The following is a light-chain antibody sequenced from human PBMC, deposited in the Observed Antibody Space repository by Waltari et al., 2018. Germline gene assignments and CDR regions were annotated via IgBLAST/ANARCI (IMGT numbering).Light chain of an antibody. Sequence: DIVMTQSPDSLAVSLGERATINCKSSQSVLYSSNNKNYLAWYQQKPGQPAKLPIYWASTRESGVPDRFSGSGSGTEFTLTISSLQAEDVAVYYCQQYFTTFTVTFGGGTKVEIK. J-gene: IGKJ4*01. CDR2: WAS. CDR3: QQYFTTFTVT. V-gene: IGKV4-1*01. CDR1: QSVLYSSNNKNY.